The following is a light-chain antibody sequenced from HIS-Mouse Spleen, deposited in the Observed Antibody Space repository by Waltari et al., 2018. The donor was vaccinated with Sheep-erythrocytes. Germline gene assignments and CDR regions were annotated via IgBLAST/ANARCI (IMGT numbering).Light chain of an antibody. CDR3: SSYTSSSTVV. Sequence: QSALTQPASVSGSPGQSIPISCTGTRSDVGGYNYVAWYQQHPGTAPKLMIYDVSNRPSGVSNRFSGSKSGNTASLTISGLQAEDEADYYCSSYTSSSTVVFGGGTKLTVL. CDR2: DVS. J-gene: IGLJ2*01. V-gene: IGLV2-14*03. CDR1: RSDVGGYNY.